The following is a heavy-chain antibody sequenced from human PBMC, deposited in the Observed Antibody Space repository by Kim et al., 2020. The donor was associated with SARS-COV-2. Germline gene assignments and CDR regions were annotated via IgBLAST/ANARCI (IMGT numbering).Heavy chain of an antibody. D-gene: IGHD2-15*01. CDR1: GFTFSSYW. V-gene: IGHV3-7*01. J-gene: IGHJ6*01. CDR2: IKEDGSEK. CDR3: ARDIVVVVAARYYYYGM. Sequence: GGSLRLSCAASGFTFSSYWLTWVRQAPGKGLEWVANIKEDGSEKYYVDSVKGRFTISRDNAKNSLYLHMNSLTAEDTAVYYCARDIVVVVAARYYYYGM.